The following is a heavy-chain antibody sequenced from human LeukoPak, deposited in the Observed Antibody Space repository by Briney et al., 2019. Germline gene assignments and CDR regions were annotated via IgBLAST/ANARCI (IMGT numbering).Heavy chain of an antibody. CDR2: ISYDGGNK. CDR3: AKDYIYSGYDDYGAENFDY. Sequence: GRSLRLSCAASGFTFSSYGMHWVRQAPGKGLEWVAVISYDGGNKYYADSVKGRFTISRDNSKNTLYLQMNSLRAEDTAVYYCAKDYIYSGYDDYGAENFDYWGQGTLVTVSS. V-gene: IGHV3-30*18. CDR1: GFTFSSYG. J-gene: IGHJ4*02. D-gene: IGHD5-12*01.